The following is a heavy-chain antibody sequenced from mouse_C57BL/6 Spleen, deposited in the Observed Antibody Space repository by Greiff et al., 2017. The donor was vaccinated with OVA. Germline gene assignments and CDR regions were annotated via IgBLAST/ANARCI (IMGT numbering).Heavy chain of an antibody. CDR2: ISDGGSYT. V-gene: IGHV5-4*01. J-gene: IGHJ1*03. CDR1: GFTFSSYA. CDR3: ARDRESNWYFDV. D-gene: IGHD1-3*01. Sequence: DVMLVESGGGLVKPGGSLKLSCAASGFTFSSYAMSWVRQTPDKRLEWVATISDGGSYTYYPDNVKGRFTISRDTAKNNLYLQMSHLKSEDTAMYYCARDRESNWYFDVWGTGTTVTVSS.